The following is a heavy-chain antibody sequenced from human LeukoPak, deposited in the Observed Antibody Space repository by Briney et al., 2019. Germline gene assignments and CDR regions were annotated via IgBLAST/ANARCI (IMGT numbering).Heavy chain of an antibody. Sequence: GTSLRLSCAASGFIITNYGMNWVRQAPGKGLEWVAVIWFDGSKTFYADSVKGRFTISRDTSKNMLYLQMNSLRAEDSAIYYCARGIGHYDFNYDPWGQGTLVTVSS. V-gene: IGHV3-33*01. CDR2: IWFDGSKT. CDR3: ARGIGHYDFNYDP. J-gene: IGHJ5*02. CDR1: GFIITNYG. D-gene: IGHD3-3*01.